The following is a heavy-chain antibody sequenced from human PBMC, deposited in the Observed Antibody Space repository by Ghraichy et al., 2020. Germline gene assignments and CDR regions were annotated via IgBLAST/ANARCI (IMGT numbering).Heavy chain of an antibody. CDR3: RGVQGVTDYYYYGMDV. V-gene: IGHV4-39*01. D-gene: IGHD3-10*01. CDR1: GGSISSSSYY. J-gene: IGHJ6*02. Sequence: SETLSLTCTVSGGSISSSSYYWGWIRQPPGKGLEWIGSIYYSGSTYYNPSLKSRVTISVDTSKNQFSLKLSSVTAADTAVYYCRGVQGVTDYYYYGMDVWGQGTTVTVSS. CDR2: IYYSGST.